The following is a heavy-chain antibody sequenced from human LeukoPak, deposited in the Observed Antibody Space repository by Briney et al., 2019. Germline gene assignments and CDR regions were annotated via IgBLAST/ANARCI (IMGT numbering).Heavy chain of an antibody. CDR3: AKDSTLAMGFCSGGSCYPYYFDY. D-gene: IGHD2-15*01. CDR1: GFTFSSYA. CDR2: ISGSGGST. J-gene: IGHJ4*02. Sequence: SGGSLRLSCAASGFTFSSYAMSWVRQAPGKGLEWVSAISGSGGSTYYADSGKGRFTISRDNSKNTLYLQMNSLRAEDAAVYYCAKDSTLAMGFCSGGSCYPYYFDYWGRGTLVTVSS. V-gene: IGHV3-23*01.